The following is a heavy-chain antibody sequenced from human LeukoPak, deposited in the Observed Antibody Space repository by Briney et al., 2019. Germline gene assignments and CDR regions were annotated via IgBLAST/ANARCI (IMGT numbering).Heavy chain of an antibody. CDR3: ARESKTYDGSGYYLDY. V-gene: IGHV4-4*07. D-gene: IGHD3-22*01. J-gene: IGHJ4*02. CDR1: DASISNYF. CDR2: IYTSGST. Sequence: SETLSLTCAVSDASISNYFWSWIRQPAGKGLEWIGRIYTSGSTDYNPSLKSRLTMSVDTSKNQFSLKLSSVTAADTAVYYCARESKTYDGSGYYLDYWGQGTLVTVSS.